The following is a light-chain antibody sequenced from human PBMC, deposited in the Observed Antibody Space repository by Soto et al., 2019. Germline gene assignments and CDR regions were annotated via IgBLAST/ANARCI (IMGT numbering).Light chain of an antibody. J-gene: IGLJ2*01. CDR3: QVWDSISDHVV. CDR2: DDS. CDR1: NIGSKS. Sequence: SYELTQPPSVSVAPGQTARITCGGNNIGSKSVHWYQQKPGQAPVVVVYDDSDRPSGIPERFSGSNSGNTATLTISRVEAGDEADYYCQVWDSISDHVVFGGGTKVTVL. V-gene: IGLV3-21*02.